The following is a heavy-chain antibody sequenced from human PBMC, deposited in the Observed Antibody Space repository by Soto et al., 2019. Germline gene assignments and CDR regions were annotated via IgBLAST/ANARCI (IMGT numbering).Heavy chain of an antibody. D-gene: IGHD4-17*01. Sequence: QVQLQESGPGLVKPSGTLSLTCAVSGGSISSSNWWSWVRQPPGKGLEWIGEIYHSGSTNYNPSLKSRDTISVDKSKNQFSLKLSSVTAADTAVYYCARSHPLMTTVTAYYFDYWGQGTLVTVSS. J-gene: IGHJ4*02. CDR1: GGSISSSNW. CDR3: ARSHPLMTTVTAYYFDY. V-gene: IGHV4-4*02. CDR2: IYHSGST.